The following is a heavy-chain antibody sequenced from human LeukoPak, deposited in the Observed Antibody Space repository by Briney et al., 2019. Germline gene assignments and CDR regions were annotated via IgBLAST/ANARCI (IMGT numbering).Heavy chain of an antibody. CDR1: GFTFSTYS. CDR2: ISSSSSSI. D-gene: IGHD6-6*01. CDR3: AREYSSSTGKASDY. V-gene: IGHV3-48*01. J-gene: IGHJ4*02. Sequence: PGGSLRLSYAASGFTFSTYSMNWVRQAPGKGLEWVSYISSSSSSIYYADSVKGRFTISRDNAKNSLYLQMNSLRVEDTAVYYCAREYSSSTGKASDYWGQGTLVTVSS.